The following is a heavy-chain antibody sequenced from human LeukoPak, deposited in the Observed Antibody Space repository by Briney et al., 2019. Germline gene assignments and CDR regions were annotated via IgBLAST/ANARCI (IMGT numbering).Heavy chain of an antibody. CDR1: GFTFSSYG. Sequence: PWGSLRLSCAASGFTFSSYGMHWVRQAPGKGLEWVAVISYDGSNKYYADSVKGRFTISRDNSKNTLYLQMNSLRAEDTAVYYCAKDLGVRCFDWLIPGSDYWGQGPLVTVSS. D-gene: IGHD3-9*01. CDR3: AKDLGVRCFDWLIPGSDY. J-gene: IGHJ4*02. V-gene: IGHV3-30*18. CDR2: ISYDGSNK.